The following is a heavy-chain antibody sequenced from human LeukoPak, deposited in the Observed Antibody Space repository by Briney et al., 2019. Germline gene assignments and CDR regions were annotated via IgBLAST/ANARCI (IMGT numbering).Heavy chain of an antibody. CDR2: ISSSGSTI. V-gene: IGHV3-48*03. J-gene: IGHJ4*02. CDR3: ASDLYYYGSGSFDY. CDR1: GFTFSSYE. D-gene: IGHD3-10*01. Sequence: PGGSLRLSCAASGFTFSSYEMNWVRQAPGKGLEWVSYISSSGSTIYYADSVKGRFTISRDNAKNSLYLQMNSLRAEDTAVYYCASDLYYYGSGSFDYWGQGTLVTVSS.